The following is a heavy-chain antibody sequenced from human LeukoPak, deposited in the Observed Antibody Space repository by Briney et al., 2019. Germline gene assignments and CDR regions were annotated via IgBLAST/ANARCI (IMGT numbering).Heavy chain of an antibody. CDR3: ARTILPALDY. J-gene: IGHJ4*02. CDR2: IDYGGSYK. V-gene: IGHV3-30*19. Sequence: GGSLRLSCAASGFTFSTYGMHWVRQAPGKGLEWVAFIDYGGSYKYYADSAKGRFTISRDNSRNTLYLQMNSLRVEDTAVYYCARTILPALDYWGQGTLVTASS. D-gene: IGHD2-2*01. CDR1: GFTFSTYG.